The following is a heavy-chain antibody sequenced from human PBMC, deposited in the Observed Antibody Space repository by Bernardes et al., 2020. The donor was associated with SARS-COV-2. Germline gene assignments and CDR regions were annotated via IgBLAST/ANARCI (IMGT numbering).Heavy chain of an antibody. D-gene: IGHD6-19*01. CDR1: GYTLGTSG. J-gene: IGHJ4*02. CDR2: ITAYSGAT. Sequence: ASVKVSCKASGYTLGTSGIAWVRQAPGQGLEWMGWITAYSGATTYAQTLQDRVTMTVDTSTNTAYMELRTLKSADTAMYYCAGGYTSGWYEAGLDYWGQGALVIVSS. V-gene: IGHV1-18*01. CDR3: AGGYTSGWYEAGLDY.